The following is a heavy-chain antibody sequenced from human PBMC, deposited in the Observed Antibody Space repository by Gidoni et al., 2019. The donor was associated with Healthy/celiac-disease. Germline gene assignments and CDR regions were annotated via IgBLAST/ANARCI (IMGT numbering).Heavy chain of an antibody. Sequence: QVQLVESGGGVVQPGRSLRLSCAASGFTFSSYGMHWVRQAPGKGLAWVAVISYDGSNKYYADSVKGRFTISRDNSKNTLYLQMNSLRAEDTAVYYCAALATMITFGGVIVQPPYYYYGMDVWGQGTTVTVSS. D-gene: IGHD3-16*02. J-gene: IGHJ6*02. CDR3: AALATMITFGGVIVQPPYYYYGMDV. CDR1: GFTFSSYG. CDR2: ISYDGSNK. V-gene: IGHV3-30*03.